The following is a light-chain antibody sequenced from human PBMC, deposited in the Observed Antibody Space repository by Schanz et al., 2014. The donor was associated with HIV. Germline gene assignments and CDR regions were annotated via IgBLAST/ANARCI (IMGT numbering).Light chain of an antibody. J-gene: IGLJ1*01. Sequence: QSALTQPASVSGSPGQSITISCTGTRNDVGTYNLVSWYQQHPGKAPKLMIYDVTNRPSGVSSRFSGSKSGNTASLTISGLQAEDEADYYCGSYTFASTPYVFGSGTKLTVL. CDR3: GSYTFASTPYV. V-gene: IGLV2-14*02. CDR2: DVT. CDR1: RNDVGTYNL.